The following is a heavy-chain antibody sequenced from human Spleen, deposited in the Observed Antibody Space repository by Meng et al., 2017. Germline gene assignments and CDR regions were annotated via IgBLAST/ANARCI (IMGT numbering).Heavy chain of an antibody. V-gene: IGHV4-31*03. CDR1: GASISRIGYY. D-gene: IGHD5-18*01. J-gene: IGHJ5*01. Sequence: QVQLQESGPGLVKPSQTLSLTCTVSGASISRIGYYWSWIRQHPGKGLEWVGTIDYSGTTYSNSSLKSRVTISLDTSRNQFSLKLTSVTTADTAVYYCSRRINTAGGWFDSWGQGTLVTVSS. CDR2: IDYSGTT. CDR3: SRRINTAGGWFDS.